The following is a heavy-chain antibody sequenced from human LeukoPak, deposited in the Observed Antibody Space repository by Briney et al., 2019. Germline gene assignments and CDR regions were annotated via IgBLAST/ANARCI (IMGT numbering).Heavy chain of an antibody. Sequence: PMASVKVSCKASGYTFTGYYMHWVRQAPGQGLEWMGWINPNSGGTNYAQKFQGRVTMTRDTSISTAYMELSRLRSDDTAVYYCARTMRSGGSCYPESCYYMDVWGKGTTVTVSS. CDR1: GYTFTGYY. CDR2: INPNSGGT. J-gene: IGHJ6*03. V-gene: IGHV1-2*02. CDR3: ARTMRSGGSCYPESCYYMDV. D-gene: IGHD2-15*01.